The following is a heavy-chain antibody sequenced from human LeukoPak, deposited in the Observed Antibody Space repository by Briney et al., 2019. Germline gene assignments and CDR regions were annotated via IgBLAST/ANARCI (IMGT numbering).Heavy chain of an antibody. Sequence: GGSLRLSCSASGFTFSSYSMNWVRQAPGKWLEWVSFIRSSSSPIYYADSVKGRFTISRDNAKNSVYLQMNSLRDEDTAVYYCARGGLGWLSYWGQGTLVTVSS. J-gene: IGHJ4*02. D-gene: IGHD6-19*01. CDR1: GFTFSSYS. CDR3: ARGGLGWLSY. CDR2: IRSSSSPI. V-gene: IGHV3-48*02.